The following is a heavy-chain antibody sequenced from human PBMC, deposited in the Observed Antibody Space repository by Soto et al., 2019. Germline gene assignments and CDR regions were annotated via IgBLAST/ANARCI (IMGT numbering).Heavy chain of an antibody. CDR1: GFTFRNYW. J-gene: IGHJ4*02. V-gene: IGHV3-74*01. Sequence: GGSLRLSCAASGFTFRNYWMHWVRQAPGKGLEWVSRVNSDGDTTYYADSVKGRFTISRDNAKNTLHLKMNRLRAEETTEYYCAIHETFAARAPRYYDFWSGQDGYFDYWGQGTLVTVSS. CDR2: VNSDGDTT. CDR3: AIHETFAARAPRYYDFWSGQDGYFDY. D-gene: IGHD3-3*01.